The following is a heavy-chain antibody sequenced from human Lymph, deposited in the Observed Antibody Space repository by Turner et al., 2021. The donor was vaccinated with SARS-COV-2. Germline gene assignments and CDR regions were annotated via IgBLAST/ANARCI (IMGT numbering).Heavy chain of an antibody. V-gene: IGHV3-7*01. CDR2: IKQDGSEK. D-gene: IGHD1-26*01. Sequence: EVQLVESGGGLVQPGGSLRLSCAASGFTFSYYWMSWGHQAPGKGLEWVANIKQDGSEKYYVDSVKGRFTISRDNAKNSLFLQMNSLRAEDTAVYYCARMGSSSWYFDYWGQGTLVTVSS. CDR1: GFTFSYYW. CDR3: ARMGSSSWYFDY. J-gene: IGHJ4*02.